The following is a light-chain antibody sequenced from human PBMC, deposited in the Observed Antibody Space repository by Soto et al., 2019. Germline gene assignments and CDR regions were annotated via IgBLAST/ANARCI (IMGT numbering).Light chain of an antibody. J-gene: IGKJ4*01. CDR1: QAMSSW. CDR2: GAS. CDR3: QQANSYQLT. Sequence: QMTQSPSSVSASVGDRVTITCRASQAMSSWLAWYQQRPGKAPTLLIYGASNLQDGVPSRFRGSGSGTDFTLTISNLQPEDFATYYCQQANSYQLTFGGGTRVDI. V-gene: IGKV1-12*01.